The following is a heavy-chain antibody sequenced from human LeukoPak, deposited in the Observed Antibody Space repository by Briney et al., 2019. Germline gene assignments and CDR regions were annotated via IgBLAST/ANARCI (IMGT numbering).Heavy chain of an antibody. V-gene: IGHV4-4*07. Sequence: PSETLSLTCTVSGGSISSYYWSWIRQPAGKGLEWIGRIYTSGSTNYNPSLKSRVTMSVDTSKNQFSLKLSSVTAADTAVYYCARDMITMVRGVINFFDYWGQGTLVTVSS. CDR2: IYTSGST. D-gene: IGHD3-10*01. CDR3: ARDMITMVRGVINFFDY. J-gene: IGHJ4*02. CDR1: GGSISSYY.